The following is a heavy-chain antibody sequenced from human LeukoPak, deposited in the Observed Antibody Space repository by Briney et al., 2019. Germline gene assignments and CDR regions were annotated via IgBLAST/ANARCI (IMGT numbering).Heavy chain of an antibody. J-gene: IGHJ4*02. Sequence: GGSLRLSCAASGFTFSSYWMHWVRQAPGKGLVWVSLIKSDGRSTSYADSVKGRFTISRDNAKNTVYLQMNSLRVEDTAVHCCARDFKYSSDYWGQGTLVTVSS. D-gene: IGHD6-6*01. CDR3: ARDFKYSSDY. CDR2: IKSDGRST. CDR1: GFTFSSYW. V-gene: IGHV3-74*01.